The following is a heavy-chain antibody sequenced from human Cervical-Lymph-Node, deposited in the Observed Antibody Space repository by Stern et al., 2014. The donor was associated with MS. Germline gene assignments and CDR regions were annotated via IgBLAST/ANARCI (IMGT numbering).Heavy chain of an antibody. CDR2: IIPIFGKP. CDR1: GGTFSSYA. V-gene: IGHV1-69*06. CDR3: ARGELKEGLVRGMDV. D-gene: IGHD1-26*01. Sequence: QVQLVQSGAEVKKPGSSVKVSCKASGGTFSSYAISWVRQAPGQGLEWMGGIIPIFGKPNDQQKFPGSVTIPADKSTSTANRALSRLRSEDTAVYYCARGELKEGLVRGMDVWGQGTTVTVSS. J-gene: IGHJ6*02.